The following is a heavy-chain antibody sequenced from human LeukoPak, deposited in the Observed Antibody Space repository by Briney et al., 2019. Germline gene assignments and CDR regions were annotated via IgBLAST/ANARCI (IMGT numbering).Heavy chain of an antibody. D-gene: IGHD3-10*01. V-gene: IGHV3-30*02. CDR2: IRYDGSNK. Sequence: GGSLRLSCAASGFTFSTYGLHWVRQAPGKGLEWVAFIRYDGSNKYYADSVKGRFTISRDNSKNTLYLQMNSLRAEDTAVYYCASYPTYYYGSGSYSENHDSWGQGTLVTAAS. CDR1: GFTFSTYG. J-gene: IGHJ4*02. CDR3: ASYPTYYYGSGSYSENHDS.